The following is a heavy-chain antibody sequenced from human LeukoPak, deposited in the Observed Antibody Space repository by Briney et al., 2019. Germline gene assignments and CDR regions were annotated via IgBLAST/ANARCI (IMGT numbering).Heavy chain of an antibody. Sequence: PSETPSLTCTVSGGSISSYYWSWIRQPPGKGLEWIGYIYYSGSTNYNPSLKSRVTISVDTSKNQFSLKLSSVTAADTAVYYCARDPYGDYGFDYWGQGTLVTVSS. V-gene: IGHV4-59*01. CDR3: ARDPYGDYGFDY. D-gene: IGHD4-17*01. CDR1: GGSISSYY. CDR2: IYYSGST. J-gene: IGHJ4*02.